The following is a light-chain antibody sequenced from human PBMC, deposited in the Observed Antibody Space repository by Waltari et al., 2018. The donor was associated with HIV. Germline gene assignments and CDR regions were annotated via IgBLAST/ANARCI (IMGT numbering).Light chain of an antibody. Sequence: QPALTQPAAVSGSPGQSLTLSCTGTSSDVGGYNYVSWFLQRPGQAPKLMIYDVTHRPSGVSNRFSGSKSANTASLTISGLQVEDEGDYYCTSFRPTSAPVVFGGGTKLTVL. J-gene: IGLJ2*01. CDR3: TSFRPTSAPVV. V-gene: IGLV2-14*01. CDR1: SSDVGGYNY. CDR2: DVT.